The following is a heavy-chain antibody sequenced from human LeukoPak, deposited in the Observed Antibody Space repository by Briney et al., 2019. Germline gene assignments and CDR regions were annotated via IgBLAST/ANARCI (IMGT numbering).Heavy chain of an antibody. Sequence: PGGSLRLSCAASGFTFDDYAIHWGWQAPGKGLEWVSGISWNSGVIGYADSVKGRFTISRDNAKNSLYLQMNSLRPEDTALYYCAKDIHPASYYDFWSGYYTGFDYWGLGTLVTVSS. CDR3: AKDIHPASYYDFWSGYYTGFDY. CDR1: GFTFDDYA. D-gene: IGHD3-3*01. CDR2: ISWNSGVI. V-gene: IGHV3-9*01. J-gene: IGHJ4*02.